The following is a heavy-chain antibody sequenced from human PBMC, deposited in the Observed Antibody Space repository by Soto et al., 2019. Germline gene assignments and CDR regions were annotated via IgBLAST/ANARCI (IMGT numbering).Heavy chain of an antibody. CDR2: MNPNSGNA. V-gene: IGHV1-8*01. CDR3: ARGAGYRISDY. J-gene: IGHJ4*02. Sequence: ASVKVSCKASGYTFTSYDINWVRQATGQGLEWMGWMNPNSGNAGYAQKFQGRVTMTRNTSISTAYMELSSRGSEDTAVYYCARGAGYRISDYWGQGTLVTVSS. CDR1: GYTFTSYD. D-gene: IGHD6-25*01.